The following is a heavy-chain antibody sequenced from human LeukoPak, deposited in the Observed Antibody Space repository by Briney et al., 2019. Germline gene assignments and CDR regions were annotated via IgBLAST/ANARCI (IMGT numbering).Heavy chain of an antibody. CDR2: IYYSGST. CDR3: ARSLRIAVAGHFDY. J-gene: IGHJ4*02. Sequence: SETLSLTCTVSGGSISSSSYYWGWIRQPPGKGLEWIGSIYYSGSTYYNPSLKSRVTISVDTSKNQFSLKLSSVTAADTAVYYCARSLRIAVAGHFDYWGQGTLVTVSS. V-gene: IGHV4-39*01. D-gene: IGHD6-19*01. CDR1: GGSISSSSYY.